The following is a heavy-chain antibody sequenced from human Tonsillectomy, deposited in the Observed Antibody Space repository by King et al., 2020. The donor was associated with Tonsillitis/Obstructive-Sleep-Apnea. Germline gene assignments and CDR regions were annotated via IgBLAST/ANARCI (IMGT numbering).Heavy chain of an antibody. CDR1: GFTFSSYA. CDR3: ARGGMHLSGLRLRHWFDP. CDR2: ISFDGSNK. Sequence: VQLVESGGGVVQPGRSLRLSCAASGFTFSSYAMHWVRQAPGKGLEWVAVISFDGSNKYYADSVKGRFTISRDNSKNTLFLQMNSLRAEDTAVYYCARGGMHLSGLRLRHWFDPWGQGTLVTVSS. V-gene: IGHV3-30*01. D-gene: IGHD5-12*01. J-gene: IGHJ5*02.